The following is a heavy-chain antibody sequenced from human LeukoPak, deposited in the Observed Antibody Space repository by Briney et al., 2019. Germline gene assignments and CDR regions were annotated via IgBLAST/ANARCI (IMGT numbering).Heavy chain of an antibody. J-gene: IGHJ3*01. CDR1: GSTFSDYG. D-gene: IGHD4-17*01. CDR2: ISSNGIYT. CDR3: ARGPTVITFNAFDV. Sequence: PGGSLRLSCVASGSTFSDYGMYWVRQAPGKGLEHVSGISSNGIYTYYANSVKGRFTISRDNSKNTLSLQMGSLRAEDMAVYYCARGPTVITFNAFDVWGQGTMVTVSS. V-gene: IGHV3-64*01.